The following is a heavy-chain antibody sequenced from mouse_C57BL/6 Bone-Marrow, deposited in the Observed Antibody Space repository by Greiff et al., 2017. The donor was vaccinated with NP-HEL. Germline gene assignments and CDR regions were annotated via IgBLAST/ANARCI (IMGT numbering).Heavy chain of an antibody. V-gene: IGHV1-54*01. J-gene: IGHJ1*03. CDR2: INPGSGGT. Sequence: QVQLQQSGAELVRPGTSVKVSCKASGYAFTNYLIEWVKQRPGQGLEWIGVINPGSGGTNYNEKFKGKATLTADKSSSTAYMQLSSLTSEDSAVYFCASLSVGRLWYFDVWGTGTTVTVSS. CDR1: GYAFTNYL. CDR3: ASLSVGRLWYFDV.